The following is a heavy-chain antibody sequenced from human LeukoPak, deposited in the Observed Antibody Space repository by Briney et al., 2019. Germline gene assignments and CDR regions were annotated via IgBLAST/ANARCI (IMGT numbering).Heavy chain of an antibody. CDR3: AKDRLAYSYAQPFDY. V-gene: IGHV3-23*01. CDR2: ITGSGGST. CDR1: GFTFISYG. D-gene: IGHD3-16*01. Sequence: GGTLRLSCAASGFTFISYGMSWVRQAPGKGLEWVSGITGSGGSTYYADSVKGRFTISRDNFKNTLYLQMNSLRAEDTAVYYCAKDRLAYSYAQPFDYWGQGTLVTVSS. J-gene: IGHJ4*02.